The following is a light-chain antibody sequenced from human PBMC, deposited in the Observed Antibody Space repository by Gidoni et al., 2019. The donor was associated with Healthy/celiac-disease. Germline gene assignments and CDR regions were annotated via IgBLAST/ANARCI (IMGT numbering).Light chain of an antibody. Sequence: SSELTQDTAVSVALGQTVRITCQGDSLRSYYASWYQQKPGQAPVLVIYGKNNRPSGIPDRFSGSSSGNTASLTITGAQAEDEADYYCNSRDSSGNQRVFGGGTKLTVL. V-gene: IGLV3-19*01. CDR2: GKN. CDR3: NSRDSSGNQRV. J-gene: IGLJ2*01. CDR1: SLRSYY.